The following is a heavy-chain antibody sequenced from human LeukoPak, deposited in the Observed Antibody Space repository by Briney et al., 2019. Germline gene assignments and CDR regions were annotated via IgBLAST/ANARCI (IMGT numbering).Heavy chain of an antibody. CDR1: GFTFSSYG. Sequence: SGGSLRLSCAASGFTFSSYGMHWVRQAPGKGLEWAAFIRYDGSNKYYADSVKGRFTISRDNSKNTLYLQMNSLRAEDTAVYYCAKGPYDFWSGYHFQHWGQGTLVTVSS. V-gene: IGHV3-30*02. CDR3: AKGPYDFWSGYHFQH. CDR2: IRYDGSNK. D-gene: IGHD3-3*01. J-gene: IGHJ1*01.